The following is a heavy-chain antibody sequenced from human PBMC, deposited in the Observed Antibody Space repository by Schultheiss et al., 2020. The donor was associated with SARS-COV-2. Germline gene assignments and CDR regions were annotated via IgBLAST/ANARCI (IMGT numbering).Heavy chain of an antibody. J-gene: IGHJ4*02. CDR2: ISSSSSYI. V-gene: IGHV3-21*01. Sequence: GGSLRLSCEASGFFLNSYEMNWVRQAPGKGLEWVSSISSSSSYIYYADSVKGRFTISRDNAKNSLYLQMNSLRAEDTALYYCARIGYCSSTSCPFFDYWGQGTLVTVSS. CDR1: GFFLNSYE. CDR3: ARIGYCSSTSCPFFDY. D-gene: IGHD2-2*01.